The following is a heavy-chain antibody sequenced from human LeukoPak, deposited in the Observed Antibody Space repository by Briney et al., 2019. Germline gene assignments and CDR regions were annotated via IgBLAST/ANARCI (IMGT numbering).Heavy chain of an antibody. Sequence: PSETLSLTCAVSGGSISSGGYSWSWIRQPPGKGLEWIGYIYHSGSTHYNPSLKSRVTISEDRSKNQFSLKLSSVTAADTAVYYCARGNDYGDYGNWFDPWGQGTLVTVSS. D-gene: IGHD4-17*01. CDR3: ARGNDYGDYGNWFDP. J-gene: IGHJ5*02. CDR1: GGSISSGGYS. CDR2: IYHSGST. V-gene: IGHV4-30-2*01.